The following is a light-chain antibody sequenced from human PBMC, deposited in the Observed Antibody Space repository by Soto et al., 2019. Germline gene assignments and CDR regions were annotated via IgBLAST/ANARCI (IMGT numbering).Light chain of an antibody. Sequence: QSVLTQPPSVSGAPGQRVTISCTGTRSNTGAGYDVHWYQQHPGTAPKYLIYSNSNRPSGVPDRFSGSKSGTSVTLAITGLHTGDEADYYCGTWDSSLSDVVFGGGTQLTVL. CDR1: RSNTGAGYD. CDR3: GTWDSSLSDVV. V-gene: IGLV1-40*01. J-gene: IGLJ2*01. CDR2: SNS.